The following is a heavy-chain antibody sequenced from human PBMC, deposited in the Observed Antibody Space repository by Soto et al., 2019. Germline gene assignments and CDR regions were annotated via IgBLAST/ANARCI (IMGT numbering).Heavy chain of an antibody. CDR2: IHHREST. D-gene: IGHD2-15*01. J-gene: IGHJ6*02. CDR3: GCRVEDISYDYYGMDV. V-gene: IGHV4-4*02. Sequence: SETLSLTCAVSGGSVRSNNWWFWVRQPPGKGLEWIGEIHHRESTNLNPSLKSRVTISVDRSKNEFSLKVKSVTAADTAVYYCGCRVEDISYDYYGMDVWGQGATVTVSS. CDR1: GGSVRSNNW.